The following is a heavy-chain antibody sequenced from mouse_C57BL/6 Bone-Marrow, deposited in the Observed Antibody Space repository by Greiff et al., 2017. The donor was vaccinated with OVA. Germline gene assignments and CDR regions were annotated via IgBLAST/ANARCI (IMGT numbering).Heavy chain of an antibody. CDR3: ARDGGLMDY. V-gene: IGHV5-4*01. Sequence: EVQLVESGGGLVKPGGSLKLSCAASGFTFSSYAMSWVRQTPEKRLEWVATISDGGSYTYYPDHVKGRFTISRYTAKNKLYLQMSHLKSEDTAIYYCARDGGLMDYWGQGTSVTVSS. D-gene: IGHD3-1*01. CDR1: GFTFSSYA. J-gene: IGHJ4*01. CDR2: ISDGGSYT.